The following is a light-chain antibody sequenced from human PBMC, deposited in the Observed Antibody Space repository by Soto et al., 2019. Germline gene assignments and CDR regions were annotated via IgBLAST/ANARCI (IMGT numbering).Light chain of an antibody. CDR1: QSVTIN. CDR3: QQYNNWPSFT. CDR2: GAS. V-gene: IGKV3-15*01. Sequence: ETVMTQSPATLSVSPGERATLSCRASQSVTINLAWYQQKPGQAPRLLIYGASTRATGIPSRFSGSVSGTELNLTISSLQSEDSAIYYCQQYNNWPSFTFGPGTKVDIK. J-gene: IGKJ3*01.